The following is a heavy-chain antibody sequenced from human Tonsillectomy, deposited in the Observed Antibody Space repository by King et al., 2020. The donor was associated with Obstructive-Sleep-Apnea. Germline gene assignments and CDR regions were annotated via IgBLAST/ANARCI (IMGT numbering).Heavy chain of an antibody. J-gene: IGHJ4*02. D-gene: IGHD3-10*01. Sequence: GKRGEAGGGVVQSGRCLRLSCAASGFTCSSYAMHWVRQGPGKGLEWGEVRSYDGSNKYDADYVKGRFTISRDNSKNTLYLQMNSLRAEDTAVYFCARGGRVIRGGHYFDYWGQGTLVTVSS. CDR3: ARGGRVIRGGHYFDY. CDR2: RSYDGSNK. CDR1: GFTCSSYA. V-gene: IGHV3-30*04.